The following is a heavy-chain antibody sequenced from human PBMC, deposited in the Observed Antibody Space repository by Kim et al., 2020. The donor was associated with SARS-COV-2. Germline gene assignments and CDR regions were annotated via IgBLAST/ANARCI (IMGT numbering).Heavy chain of an antibody. CDR2: IYYSGST. Sequence: SETLSLTCTVSGGSISSYYWSWIRQPPGKGLEWIGYIYYSGSTNYNPSLKSRVTISVDTSKNQFSLKLSSVTAADTAVYYCARDLRSPDGKNWFDPWGQGTLVTVSS. V-gene: IGHV4-59*13. CDR3: ARDLRSPDGKNWFDP. CDR1: GGSISSYY. J-gene: IGHJ5*02.